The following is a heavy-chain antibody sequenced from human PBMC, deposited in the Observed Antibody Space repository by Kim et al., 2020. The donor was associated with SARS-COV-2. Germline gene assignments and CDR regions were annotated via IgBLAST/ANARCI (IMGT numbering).Heavy chain of an antibody. Sequence: GGSLRLSCAASGFTFSSYAMSWVRQAPGKGLEWVSAITDSGGWAYYADSVKGRFTMSRDNSKNIFYMQMNSLRAEDTAVYYCATQYGSGSYYKADFDYWGQGILVTVSS. CDR1: GFTFSSYA. CDR3: ATQYGSGSYYKADFDY. J-gene: IGHJ4*02. D-gene: IGHD3-10*01. CDR2: ITDSGGWA. V-gene: IGHV3-23*01.